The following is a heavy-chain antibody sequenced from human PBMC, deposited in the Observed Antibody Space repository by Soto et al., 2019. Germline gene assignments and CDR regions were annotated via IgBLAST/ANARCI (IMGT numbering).Heavy chain of an antibody. CDR2: ISGSGGST. Sequence: EVQLLESGGGLVQPGGSLRLYCAASGFTFSSYAMSWVRQAPGKGLEWVSAISGSGGSTYYADSVKGRFTISRDNSKNTLYLQMNSLRAEDTAVYYCAKALGAYGGGEDYWGQGTLVTVSS. V-gene: IGHV3-23*01. CDR3: AKALGAYGGGEDY. CDR1: GFTFSSYA. D-gene: IGHD2-21*01. J-gene: IGHJ4*02.